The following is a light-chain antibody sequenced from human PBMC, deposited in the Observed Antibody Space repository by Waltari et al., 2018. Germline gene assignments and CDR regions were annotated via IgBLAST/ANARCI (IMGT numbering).Light chain of an antibody. CDR3: QHYVSLPAT. Sequence: EIVLTQSPDTLSFSPGESATLSCRASQSISKYLAWYQQKPGQAPRLLIYHASSRSTGIPDRVSGSGFGTDFSLTISRLEPEDFAVYYCQHYVSLPATFGQGTKLEIK. CDR1: QSISKY. V-gene: IGKV3-20*01. J-gene: IGKJ1*01. CDR2: HAS.